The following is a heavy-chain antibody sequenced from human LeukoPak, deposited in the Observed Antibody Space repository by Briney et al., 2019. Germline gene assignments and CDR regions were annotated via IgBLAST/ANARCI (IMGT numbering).Heavy chain of an antibody. Sequence: GGSLRLSCAASGFIFDDYAMHWVRQAPGKGLEWVSGISWNSGNIGYADSVKGRFTISRDNAKNSLYLQMNSLRAEDTAVYYCAKDPSPLAGAFDIWGQGTMVTVSS. CDR1: GFIFDDYA. V-gene: IGHV3-9*01. CDR3: AKDPSPLAGAFDI. CDR2: ISWNSGNI. D-gene: IGHD3-16*01. J-gene: IGHJ3*02.